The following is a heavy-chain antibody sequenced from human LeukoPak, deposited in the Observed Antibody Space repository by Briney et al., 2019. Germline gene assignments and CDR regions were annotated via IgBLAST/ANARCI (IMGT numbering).Heavy chain of an antibody. CDR3: ARLAPTGYSSSWYVTVFDY. D-gene: IGHD6-13*01. J-gene: IGHJ4*02. CDR1: GGSISSSSYY. V-gene: IGHV4-39*01. Sequence: PSETLSLTCTVSGGSISSSSYYWGWIRQPPGKGLEWIGSIYYSGSTYYNPSLKSRVTISVDTSKNQFSLKLSSVTAADTAVYYCARLAPTGYSSSWYVTVFDYWGQGTLVTVSS. CDR2: IYYSGST.